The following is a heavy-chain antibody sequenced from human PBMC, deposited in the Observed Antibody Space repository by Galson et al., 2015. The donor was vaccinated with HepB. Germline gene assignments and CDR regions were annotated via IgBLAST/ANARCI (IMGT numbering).Heavy chain of an antibody. CDR3: ARGWRVITMVRGVIVTYYYYGMDV. CDR2: INHSGST. J-gene: IGHJ6*02. CDR1: GGSFSGYY. Sequence: ETLSLTCAVYGGSFSGYYWSWIRQPPGKGLEWIGEINHSGSTNYNPSLKSRVTISVDTSKNQFSLKLSSVTAADPAVYYCARGWRVITMVRGVIVTYYYYGMDVWGQGTTVTVSS. D-gene: IGHD3-10*01. V-gene: IGHV4-34*01.